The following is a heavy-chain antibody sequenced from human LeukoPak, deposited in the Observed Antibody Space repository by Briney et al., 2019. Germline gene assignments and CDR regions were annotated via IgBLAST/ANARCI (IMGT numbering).Heavy chain of an antibody. CDR3: ARSTVGATFAFDI. J-gene: IGHJ3*02. CDR1: GFTFSSYS. V-gene: IGHV3-21*01. CDR2: ISSSSSYI. D-gene: IGHD1-26*01. Sequence: GSLRLSCAASGFTFSSYSMNWVRQAPGKGLEWVSSISSSSSYIYYADSVKGRFTISRDNAKNSLYLQMNSLRAEDTAVYYCARSTVGATFAFDIWGQGTMVTVSS.